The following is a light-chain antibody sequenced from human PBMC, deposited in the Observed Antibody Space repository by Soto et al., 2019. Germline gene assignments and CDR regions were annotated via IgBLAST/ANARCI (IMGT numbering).Light chain of an antibody. CDR3: CSYRSSSLYV. Sequence: HSLLTQPASVSGSPGQSITISCTGTSSDVGAYNYVSWYQHHPGKVPKLLIYEVTNRPSGLSYRFSGSKSGNTASLTISGLQAEDEADYYCCSYRSSSLYVFGTGTKVTV. CDR1: SSDVGAYNY. V-gene: IGLV2-14*01. J-gene: IGLJ1*01. CDR2: EVT.